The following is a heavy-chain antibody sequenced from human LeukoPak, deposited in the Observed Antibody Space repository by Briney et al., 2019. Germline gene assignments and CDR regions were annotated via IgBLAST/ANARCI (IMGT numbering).Heavy chain of an antibody. CDR2: INAGNGNT. CDR1: GYTFTSYA. Sequence: GASVKVSCKASGYTFTSYAMHWVRQAPGQRLEWMGWINAGNGNTKYSQKFQGRVTMTRDTSISTAYMELSRLRSDDTAVYYCARGPRVVTTRSPIPPAPFDYWGQGTLVTVSS. D-gene: IGHD2-21*02. V-gene: IGHV1-3*01. CDR3: ARGPRVVTTRSPIPPAPFDY. J-gene: IGHJ4*02.